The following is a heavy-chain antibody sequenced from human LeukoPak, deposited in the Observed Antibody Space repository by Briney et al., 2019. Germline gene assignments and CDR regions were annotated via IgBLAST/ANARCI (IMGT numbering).Heavy chain of an antibody. D-gene: IGHD2-21*02. J-gene: IGHJ4*02. CDR1: GYTFTSYG. Sequence: ASVKVSCKASGYTFTSYGISWVRQAPGQGLEWMGWISAYNGNTNYAQKLQGRVTMTTDTSTSTAYLELRSLRSDDTAVYYCARDRVVVTANSFDYWGQGTLVTVSS. V-gene: IGHV1-18*01. CDR3: ARDRVVVTANSFDY. CDR2: ISAYNGNT.